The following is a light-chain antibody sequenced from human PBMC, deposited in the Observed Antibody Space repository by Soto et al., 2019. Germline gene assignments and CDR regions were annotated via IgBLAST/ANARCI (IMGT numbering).Light chain of an antibody. Sequence: QSVLTQPPSASGSPGQSVTISCTGTSCDVGGYNYVSWYQQHPGKAPKLMIYEVSKRPSGVPDRFSGSKSGNTASLTVSGLQAEDEADYYCSSYAGSNIVVFGGGTQLTVL. CDR1: SCDVGGYNY. V-gene: IGLV2-8*01. CDR3: SSYAGSNIVV. CDR2: EVS. J-gene: IGLJ2*01.